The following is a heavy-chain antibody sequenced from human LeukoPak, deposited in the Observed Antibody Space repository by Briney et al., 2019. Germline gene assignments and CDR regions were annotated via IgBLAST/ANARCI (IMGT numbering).Heavy chain of an antibody. J-gene: IGHJ2*01. CDR1: GFTLSNYW. D-gene: IGHD1-1*01. CDR3: ARAGVTNQLGETYWYFDL. CDR2: IEKDGSAT. V-gene: IGHV3-7*01. Sequence: GGSLRLSCTASGFTLSNYWMTWVRQAPGKGLEWVAKIEKDGSATYYVDSMKGRFTVSRDNAANSLYLQMSNLGVEDTAVYSCARAGVTNQLGETYWYFDLWGRGTLVTVSS.